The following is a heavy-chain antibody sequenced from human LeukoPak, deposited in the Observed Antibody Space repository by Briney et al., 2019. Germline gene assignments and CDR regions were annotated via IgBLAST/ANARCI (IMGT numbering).Heavy chain of an antibody. CDR2: IGTAGDT. V-gene: IGHV3-13*01. CDR1: GCTFSSYD. J-gene: IGHJ4*02. Sequence: GGSLRPSCAASGCTFSSYDMHWVRQATGKGLEWVSAIGTAGDTYYPGSVKGRFTISRENAKNSLYLQMNSLRAGDTAVYYCARGSEGIVGATTAGFDYWGQGTLVTVSS. D-gene: IGHD1-26*01. CDR3: ARGSEGIVGATTAGFDY.